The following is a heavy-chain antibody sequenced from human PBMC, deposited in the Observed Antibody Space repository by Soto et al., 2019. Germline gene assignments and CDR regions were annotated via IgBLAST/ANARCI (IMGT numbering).Heavy chain of an antibody. CDR1: GFTASSNY. CDR3: ARGLITGSQYSGGWYYSDS. Sequence: YLRLSCAXSGFTASSNYMISVHQSPVKVLEWFSVIYSGGSTYYADSVKGRFTISRDNSKNTLYLQMNSLGAEDTAVYYCARGLITGSQYSGGWYYSDSWGQGTQVTVSS. D-gene: IGHD1-26*01. J-gene: IGHJ4*02. CDR2: IYSGGST. V-gene: IGHV3-66*01.